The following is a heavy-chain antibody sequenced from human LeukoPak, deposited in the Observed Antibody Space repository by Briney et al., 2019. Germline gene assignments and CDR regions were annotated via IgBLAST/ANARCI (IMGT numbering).Heavy chain of an antibody. CDR1: GFTFSSYG. CDR2: ISYDGSNK. CDR3: AKVSDRFMVRGLDY. J-gene: IGHJ4*02. D-gene: IGHD3-10*01. V-gene: IGHV3-30*18. Sequence: GGSLSLSCAASGFTFSSYGMHWVRQAPGKGLEWVAVISYDGSNKYYADSVKGRFTISRDNSKNTLYLQMNSLRAEDTAVYYCAKVSDRFMVRGLDYWGQGTLVTVSS.